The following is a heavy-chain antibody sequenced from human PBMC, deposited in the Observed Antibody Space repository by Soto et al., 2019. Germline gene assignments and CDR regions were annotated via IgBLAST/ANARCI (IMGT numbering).Heavy chain of an antibody. Sequence: ASVKVSCKASGGTFSSYTISWVRQAPGQGLEWMGRIIPILGIANYAQKFQGRVTITADKSTSTAYMELSSLRSEDTAVYYCASKTEGTSCSDCGYWGQGTLVTVSS. CDR1: GGTFSSYT. V-gene: IGHV1-69*02. J-gene: IGHJ4*02. CDR2: IIPILGIA. CDR3: ASKTEGTSCSDCGY. D-gene: IGHD2-2*01.